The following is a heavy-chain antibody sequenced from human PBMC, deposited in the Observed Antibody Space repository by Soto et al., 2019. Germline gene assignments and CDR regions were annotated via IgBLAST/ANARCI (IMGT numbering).Heavy chain of an antibody. CDR2: INPNSGGT. CDR3: ARKLELRGSYYYYYDMDA. V-gene: IGHV1-2*02. D-gene: IGHD1-7*01. CDR1: GYTFTGYY. Sequence: ASVKVSCKASGYTFTGYYMHWVRQAPGQGLEWMGWINPNSGGTNYAQKFQGRVTMTRDTSISTAYMELSRLRSDDTAVYYCARKLELRGSYYYYYDMDAWGQGTTVTVSS. J-gene: IGHJ6*02.